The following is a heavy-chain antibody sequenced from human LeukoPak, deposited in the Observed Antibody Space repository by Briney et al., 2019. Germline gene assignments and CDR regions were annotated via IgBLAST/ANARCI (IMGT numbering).Heavy chain of an antibody. J-gene: IGHJ4*02. CDR1: GFTFSGYA. V-gene: IGHV3-23*01. D-gene: IGHD3-22*01. Sequence: GGSLRLSCAASGFTFSGYAMSWVRQAPGKGLEWVSTISGTDDSTYYADSVKGRFTISRDNSKNTLYLQMDSLRAEDTAVYHCARDRAVGYYDSGGHVIFDYWGQGTLVTVSS. CDR2: ISGTDDST. CDR3: ARDRAVGYYDSGGHVIFDY.